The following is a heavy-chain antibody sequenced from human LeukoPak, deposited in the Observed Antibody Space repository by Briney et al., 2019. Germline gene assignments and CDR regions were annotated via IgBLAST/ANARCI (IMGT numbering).Heavy chain of an antibody. J-gene: IGHJ4*02. V-gene: IGHV3-30*18. D-gene: IGHD3-10*01. CDR1: GFTFSSYG. Sequence: GGSLRLSCEASGFTFSSYGMHWVRQAPGKGLEWVAVISYDGSNKYYADSVKGRFTISRDNSKNTLYLQMNSLRAEDTAVYYCAKLVGEGFDYWGQGTLVTVSS. CDR2: ISYDGSNK. CDR3: AKLVGEGFDY.